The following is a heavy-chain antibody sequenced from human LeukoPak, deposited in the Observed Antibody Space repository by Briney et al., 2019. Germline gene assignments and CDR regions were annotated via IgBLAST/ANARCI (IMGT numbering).Heavy chain of an antibody. Sequence: GSLRLSCAASGFTVSSHDMSWVRQAPGKGLEWVSVIYMGGNTFYADSVKGRFTISRHTSKNTLYLQMNSLRVEDTAVYYCARVGDEVAYTRGYLDYWGQGTLVTVSS. D-gene: IGHD3-16*01. V-gene: IGHV3-53*04. CDR1: GFTVSSHD. CDR2: IYMGGNT. J-gene: IGHJ4*02. CDR3: ARVGDEVAYTRGYLDY.